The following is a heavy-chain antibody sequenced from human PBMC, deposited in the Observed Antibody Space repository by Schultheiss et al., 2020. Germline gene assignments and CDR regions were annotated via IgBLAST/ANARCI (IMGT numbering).Heavy chain of an antibody. CDR1: GFTFSSYS. Sequence: GGSLRLSCTASGFTFSSYSMNWVRQAPGKGLVWVSRINSDGSSTSYADSVKGRFTISRDNAKNTLYLQMNSLRAEDTAVYYCARGNRPYGMDVWGQGTTVTVSS. V-gene: IGHV3-74*01. J-gene: IGHJ6*02. CDR2: INSDGSST. D-gene: IGHD1/OR15-1a*01. CDR3: ARGNRPYGMDV.